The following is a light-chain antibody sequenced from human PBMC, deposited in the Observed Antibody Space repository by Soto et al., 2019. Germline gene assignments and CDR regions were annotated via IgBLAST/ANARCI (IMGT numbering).Light chain of an antibody. V-gene: IGKV3-15*01. J-gene: IGKJ4*01. Sequence: EVVLTQSPATLSVSPGERATLSCTASQSVDTYLAWYQQKPGQAPRPLIYGASNRATGIPARFIGSGSGTEFTLTISSLQSEDFAVYYCQQYNNWPLTFGGGTKVEIK. CDR3: QQYNNWPLT. CDR1: QSVDTY. CDR2: GAS.